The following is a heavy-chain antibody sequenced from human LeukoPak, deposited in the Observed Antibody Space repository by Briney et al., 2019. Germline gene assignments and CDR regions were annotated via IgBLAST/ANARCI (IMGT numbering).Heavy chain of an antibody. J-gene: IGHJ4*02. CDR2: PGYSDT. D-gene: IGHD3-22*01. Sequence: PGYSDTSYSPSFQGQVTISDDKSIRTTYLKWSSRKASDTAMYYCARQAGYYYDSSGPLDYWGQGTLVTVSS. CDR3: ARQAGYYYDSSGPLDY. V-gene: IGHV5-51*01.